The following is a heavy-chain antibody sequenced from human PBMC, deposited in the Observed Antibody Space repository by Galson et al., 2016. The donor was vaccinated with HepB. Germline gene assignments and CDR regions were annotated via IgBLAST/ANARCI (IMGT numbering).Heavy chain of an antibody. CDR3: ARSARYCSGTSCYLPYFDC. J-gene: IGHJ4*01. V-gene: IGHV4-61*01. CDR2: IYYSGST. D-gene: IGHD2-2*01. CDR1: GGSVNSGSYY. Sequence: ETLSLTCTVSGGSVNSGSYYWSWIRQPPGKGLEWIGYIYYSGSTNYNPSLKSRVTISVDTSKNQFSLKLSSVTAADTAVYYCARSARYCSGTSCYLPYFDCWGNGTLVTVSS.